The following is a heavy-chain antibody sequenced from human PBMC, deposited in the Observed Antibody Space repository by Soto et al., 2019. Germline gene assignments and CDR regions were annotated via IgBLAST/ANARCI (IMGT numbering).Heavy chain of an antibody. CDR3: VRGPVGATAGPIDY. CDR1: GYTFTSYD. J-gene: IGHJ4*02. CDR2: MNPNSGNT. Sequence: QVQLVQSGAEVKKPGASVKVSYKASGYTFTSYDINWVRQATGQGLEWMGWMNPNSGNTGDAQKFQGRVTMTRKTCISTAYMELSILRSEDTAVYYCVRGPVGATAGPIDYWGQGTLVTVSS. V-gene: IGHV1-8*01. D-gene: IGHD1-26*01.